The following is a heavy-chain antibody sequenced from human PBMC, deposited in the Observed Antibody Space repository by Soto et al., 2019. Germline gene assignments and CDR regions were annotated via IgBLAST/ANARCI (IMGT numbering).Heavy chain of an antibody. CDR1: GFSLNTGGLA. Sequence: QITLKESGPTLVKPTQTLTLTCTFSGFSLNTGGLAVGWIRQPPGKALEWLALIHWDNDKRYSPSLRSRLTITKDTSKNQVVLTMTNMDPVDAATYYCVHSRCGGDCLQSYSSHYYYGMDVWGQGTTVTVSS. V-gene: IGHV2-5*02. CDR2: IHWDNDK. J-gene: IGHJ6*02. CDR3: VHSRCGGDCLQSYSSHYYYGMDV. D-gene: IGHD2-21*02.